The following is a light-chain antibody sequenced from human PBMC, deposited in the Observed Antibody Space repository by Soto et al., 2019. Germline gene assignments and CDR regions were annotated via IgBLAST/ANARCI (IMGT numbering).Light chain of an antibody. V-gene: IGKV3-20*01. CDR2: GAY. J-gene: IGKJ4*01. CDR3: QQYDISPLT. Sequence: EIVLTQSPGTLSLSPGERATLSCRASQSVTNSYLAWYQQKPGQAPRLLIYGAYFRATGIPDRFSGSGSGTDFTLTISRLEPEDFAVYYCQQYDISPLTFGGGTKVDIK. CDR1: QSVTNSY.